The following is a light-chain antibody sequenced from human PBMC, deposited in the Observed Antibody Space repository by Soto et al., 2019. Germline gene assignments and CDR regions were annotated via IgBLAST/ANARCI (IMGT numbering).Light chain of an antibody. CDR1: SSDVGSYNL. CDR3: CSYAGSSTLM. CDR2: EGN. V-gene: IGLV2-23*01. Sequence: QSVLTQPASVSGSPGQSITISCTGTSSDVGSYNLVSWYQQHPGKAPRLMIYEGNKRPSGVSNRFSGSKSGNTASLTISGLQAEDEADYYCCSYAGSSTLMFGGGTKLTV. J-gene: IGLJ3*02.